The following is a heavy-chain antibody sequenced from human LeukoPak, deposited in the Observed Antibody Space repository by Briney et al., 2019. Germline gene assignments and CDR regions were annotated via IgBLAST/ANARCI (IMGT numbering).Heavy chain of an antibody. D-gene: IGHD3-3*01. CDR3: ARGPYDFWSGYYNHYFDY. V-gene: IGHV4-59*01. Sequence: SETLSLTCTVSGGSISSYYWSWIRQPPGKGLEWIGYIYYSGSTNYNPSLKSRVTISVDTSKNQFSLKLSSVTAADTAVYYCARGPYDFWSGYYNHYFDYWGQGTLVTVSS. CDR1: GGSISSYY. J-gene: IGHJ4*02. CDR2: IYYSGST.